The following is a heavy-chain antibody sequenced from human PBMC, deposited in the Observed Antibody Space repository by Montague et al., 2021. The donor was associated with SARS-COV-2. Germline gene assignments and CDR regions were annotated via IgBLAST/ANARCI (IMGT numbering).Heavy chain of an antibody. CDR3: ARGHLSVSMIVVVFTSASYYFDY. CDR1: GGSFGDDH. V-gene: IGHV4-34*01. Sequence: SETLSLTCGVYGGSFGDDHWSWIRQPPGKGLEWIGDIKQGGSTNYNPSPKSRVTISVDTSKNQFSLKLTSVTAADTAVYFCARGHLSVSMIVVVFTSASYYFDYWGQGAQVTVSS. CDR2: IKQGGST. J-gene: IGHJ4*02. D-gene: IGHD3-22*01.